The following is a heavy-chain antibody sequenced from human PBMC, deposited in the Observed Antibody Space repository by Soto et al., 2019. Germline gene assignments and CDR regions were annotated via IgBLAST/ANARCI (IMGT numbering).Heavy chain of an antibody. D-gene: IGHD1-1*01. Sequence: QVQLQQSGPGLVKPSETLSLTCSVSSGPTSSHNWGWIRQTPGRGLEWIGYVYSTGGTSYNPSLNARVSVSGAPFTTHISLLLTTATAPSPAVYHCVRQGIGNLPGVVDVWGQGTTVRVSS. V-gene: IGHV4-59*08. CDR2: VYSTGGT. CDR1: SGPTSSHN. J-gene: IGHJ6*02. CDR3: VRQGIGNLPGVVDV.